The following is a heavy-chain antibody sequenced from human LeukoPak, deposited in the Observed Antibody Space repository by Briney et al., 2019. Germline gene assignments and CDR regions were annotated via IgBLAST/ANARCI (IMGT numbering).Heavy chain of an antibody. J-gene: IGHJ4*02. D-gene: IGHD4-17*01. CDR3: ARHRYGSDY. CDR2: ISYDGSNK. Sequence: PGKSLRLSCAASEFTFSRYAMHWVRQAPGKGLEWVAFISYDGSNKYYADSVKGRFTISRDNSKNTLYLHMNSLRADDTAMYYCARHRYGSDYWGQGTLVTVSS. CDR1: EFTFSRYA. V-gene: IGHV3-30-3*01.